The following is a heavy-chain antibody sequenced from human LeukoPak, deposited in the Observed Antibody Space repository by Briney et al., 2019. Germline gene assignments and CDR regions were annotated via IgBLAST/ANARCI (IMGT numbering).Heavy chain of an antibody. CDR2: INSDGSST. V-gene: IGHV3-74*01. CDR3: ARGGVKYSSSAGPIDY. D-gene: IGHD6-6*01. J-gene: IGHJ4*02. Sequence: QAGGSLRLSCAASGFTFSSYWMHWVRQAPGKGLVWVSRINSDGSSTAYADSVKGRFTISRDNAKNTLYLQMNSLRAEDTAVYHCARGGVKYSSSAGPIDYWGQGTLVTVSS. CDR1: GFTFSSYW.